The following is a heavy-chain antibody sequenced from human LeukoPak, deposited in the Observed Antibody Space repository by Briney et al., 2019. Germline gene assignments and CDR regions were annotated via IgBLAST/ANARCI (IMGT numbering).Heavy chain of an antibody. CDR2: IRYDGSNK. Sequence: GGSLRLSCAASGFTFSSYGMHWVRQAPGKGLEWVAFIRYDGSNKYYADSVKGRFTISRDNSKNTLYLQMNSLRAEDTAVYYCAKDGLGGHYYYYMDVWGKGTTVTISS. J-gene: IGHJ6*03. V-gene: IGHV3-30*02. CDR3: AKDGLGGHYYYYMDV. CDR1: GFTFSSYG. D-gene: IGHD1-26*01.